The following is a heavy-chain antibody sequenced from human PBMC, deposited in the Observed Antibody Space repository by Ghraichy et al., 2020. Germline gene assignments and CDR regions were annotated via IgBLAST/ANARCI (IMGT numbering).Heavy chain of an antibody. CDR3: TKTISYCSGGRCYSGWFDP. J-gene: IGHJ5*02. D-gene: IGHD2-15*01. CDR2: IHFGDADT. Sequence: PLKVSCAASGFTVSSSVMSWVRQAPGKGLEWVSDIHFGDADTFYADSVRGRFTISRDNSNNTLFLHMNSLGVEDTAVYYCTKTISYCSGGRCYSGWFDPWGQGTLVTVSS. V-gene: IGHV3-23*01. CDR1: GFTVSSSV.